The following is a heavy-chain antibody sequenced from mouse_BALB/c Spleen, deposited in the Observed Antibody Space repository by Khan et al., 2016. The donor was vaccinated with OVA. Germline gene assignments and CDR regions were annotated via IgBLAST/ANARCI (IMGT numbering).Heavy chain of an antibody. D-gene: IGHD1-1*01. CDR1: GYIFTNYG. CDR3: ARGPFYYGGGKIAWFAY. Sequence: QIQLVQSGPELKKPGETVKISCKASGYIFTNYGMNWVKQAPGQGLKWMGWINTYTGEPTYADDFRGRFAFSLETSASTAYLQINNLKNEDTATYYCARGPFYYGGGKIAWFAYWGQGTLLTVSA. CDR2: INTYTGEP. V-gene: IGHV9-3-1*01. J-gene: IGHJ3*01.